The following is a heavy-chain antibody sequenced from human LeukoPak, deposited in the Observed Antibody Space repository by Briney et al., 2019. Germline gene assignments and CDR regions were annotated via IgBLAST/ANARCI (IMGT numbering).Heavy chain of an antibody. CDR2: IYSGGST. V-gene: IGHV3-66*01. CDR3: ARDCSTSSCYDY. CDR1: GFIVSSNY. J-gene: IGHJ4*02. Sequence: GGSLRLSCAASGFIVSSNYMSWVRQAPGKGLQWVSIIYSGGSTYYGDSVKGRFTISRDNSKNTLYLQMNSLRVEDTGVYYCARDCSTSSCYDYWGQGTMVTVSS. D-gene: IGHD2-2*01.